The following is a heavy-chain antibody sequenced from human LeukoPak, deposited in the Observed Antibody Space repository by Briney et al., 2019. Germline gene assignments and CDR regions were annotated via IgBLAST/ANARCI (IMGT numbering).Heavy chain of an antibody. CDR2: ISGGGGST. CDR1: GFTFTSYS. J-gene: IGHJ4*02. V-gene: IGHV3-23*01. D-gene: IGHD1-26*01. CDR3: AKGGKWDVTPFDY. Sequence: TGGSLRLSCAASGFTFTSYSMNWVRPAPGKGLEWVSTISGGGGSTYYADSVKGRFTISRDNSKNTLYLQVNSLRAEDTAVYYCAKGGKWDVTPFDYWGQGTLVTVSS.